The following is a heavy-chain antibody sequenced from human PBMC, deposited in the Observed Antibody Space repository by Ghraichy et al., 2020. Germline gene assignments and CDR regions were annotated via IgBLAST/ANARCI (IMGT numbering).Heavy chain of an antibody. J-gene: IGHJ4*02. CDR1: GFTFSSYA. D-gene: IGHD1-26*01. CDR3: VWVEVC. V-gene: IGHV3-30*04. CDR2: ISYDGSNK. Sequence: GGSLRLSCAASGFTFSSYAMHWVRQAPGKGLEWVAVISYDGSNKYYADSVKGRFTISRDNSKNTLYLQMNSLRAEDTAVYYCVWVEVCWGQGTLVTVSS.